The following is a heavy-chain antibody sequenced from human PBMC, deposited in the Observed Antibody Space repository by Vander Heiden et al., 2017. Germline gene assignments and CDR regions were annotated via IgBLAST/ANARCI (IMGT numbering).Heavy chain of an antibody. Sequence: EVQLVESGGDLVKPGGSLRLSCAASGFPFSGAWMDWVRQAPGKGLEWVGRIKSQTDGGATDLAAPVKGRFTISRHDSTATVDLQMNSLKTEDTGVYYCTTDPRHSVTASFFDLWGRGTLVTVSS. CDR2: IKSQTDGGAT. CDR3: TTDPRHSVTASFFDL. D-gene: IGHD2-21*02. CDR1: GFPFSGAW. J-gene: IGHJ2*01. V-gene: IGHV3-15*07.